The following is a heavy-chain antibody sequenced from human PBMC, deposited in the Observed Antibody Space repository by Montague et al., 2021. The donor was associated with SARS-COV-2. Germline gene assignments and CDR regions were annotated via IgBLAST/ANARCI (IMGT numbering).Heavy chain of an antibody. V-gene: IGHV4-39*01. D-gene: IGHD2-2*01. CDR3: ARQGGPAGKHWFDP. CDR1: GGSVSGTSYY. CDR2: IHHSGTT. J-gene: IGHJ5*02. Sequence: SETLSLTCTVSGGSVSGTSYYWAWTRQPPGKGLEWIVNIHHSGTTLYNLSLKSRVTISVDTSKNEVSLKLNSVTAADTAVYYCARQGGPAGKHWFDPWGQGTLVTVSS.